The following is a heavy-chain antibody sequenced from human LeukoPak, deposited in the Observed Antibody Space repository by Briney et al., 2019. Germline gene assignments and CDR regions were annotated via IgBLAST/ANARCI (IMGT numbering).Heavy chain of an antibody. D-gene: IGHD5-18*01. CDR1: GGSISSYY. CDR3: ARSWGYGHDY. J-gene: IGHJ4*02. V-gene: IGHV4-59*01. CDR2: IYYSGST. Sequence: SETLSLTCTVSGGSISSYYWSWIRQPPGKGLEWIGYIYYSGSTNYNPSLKSRVTISVDTSKNQFSLKLSSVTAADTAVYYCARSWGYGHDYWGQGTLVTVSS.